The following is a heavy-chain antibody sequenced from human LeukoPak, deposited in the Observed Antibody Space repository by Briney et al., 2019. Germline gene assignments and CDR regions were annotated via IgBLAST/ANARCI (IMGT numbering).Heavy chain of an antibody. CDR3: TRHSDPYCGRANCYVDNFYGLDV. CDR2: IRSKANSYVT. J-gene: IGHJ6*02. CDR1: GFTFSGSA. Sequence: GGSLRLSCAASGFTFSGSAMHWVRQASGKGLEWVGRIRSKANSYVTAYAASVAGRFTISRDDSTNTAYLQMNSLRTEDTAVYYCTRHSDPYCGRANCYVDNFYGLDVWGQGTRVTVSS. D-gene: IGHD2-21*01. V-gene: IGHV3-73*01.